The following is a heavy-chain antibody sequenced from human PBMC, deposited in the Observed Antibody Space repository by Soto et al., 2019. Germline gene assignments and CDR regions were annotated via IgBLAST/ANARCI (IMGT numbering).Heavy chain of an antibody. CDR1: GGSIRSAGYY. CDR2: ISYSAST. CDR3: ATTHRSAYVDNCQYYYYAVGV. Sequence: SETLSLTCNVSGGSIRSAGYYWTWIRQHPGEGLEWIGYISYSASTYYNPSLKSRVAISVDTFKNQFSLELTSVTAADTAVYYCATTHRSAYVDNCQYYYYAVGVWGQGTLATDSS. J-gene: IGHJ6*02. D-gene: IGHD3-3*01. V-gene: IGHV4-31*03.